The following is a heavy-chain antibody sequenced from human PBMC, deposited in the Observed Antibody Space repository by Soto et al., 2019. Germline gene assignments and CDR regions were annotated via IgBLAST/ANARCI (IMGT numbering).Heavy chain of an antibody. J-gene: IGHJ5*02. CDR1: VYTMTIDV. V-gene: IGHV1-18*01. CDR3: ARLGTAQWLVPNGWFDP. D-gene: IGHD6-19*01. CDR2: ISAYNGNT. Sequence: ASVEVSCKRAVYTMTIDVISWVRHAPGQGLEWMGWISAYNGNTNYAQKLQGRVTMTTDTSTSTAYMELRSLRSDDTAVYYCARLGTAQWLVPNGWFDPWGQGTLVTVSS.